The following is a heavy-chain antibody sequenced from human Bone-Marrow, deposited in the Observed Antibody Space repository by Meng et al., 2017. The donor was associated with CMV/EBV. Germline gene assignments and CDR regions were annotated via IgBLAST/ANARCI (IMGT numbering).Heavy chain of an antibody. Sequence: ASVKVSCKASGYTFTNYFIHWLRQAPGQGLEWMGRINPSGGSATYEQKFQGRVTMTRDTSTSTVYMDLSNLRSEDTAVYYCARDYYDFWSGYYHPGYWGQRTLVTVSS. V-gene: IGHV1-46*01. D-gene: IGHD3-3*01. CDR2: INPSGGSA. CDR1: GYTFTNYF. J-gene: IGHJ4*02. CDR3: ARDYYDFWSGYYHPGY.